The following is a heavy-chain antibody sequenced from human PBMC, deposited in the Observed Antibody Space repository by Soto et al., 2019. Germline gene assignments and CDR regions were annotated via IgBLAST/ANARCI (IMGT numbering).Heavy chain of an antibody. J-gene: IGHJ4*02. D-gene: IGHD2-15*01. CDR2: ISSSSSTI. CDR3: ARDKGRSPLDY. V-gene: IGHV3-48*01. Sequence: EVQLVESGGGLVQPGGSLRLSCAASGFTFSSYSMNWVRQAPGKGLEWVSYISSSSSTIYYADSVKGRFTISRDNAKNSLYLQMKSLRAEHTAVYYCARDKGRSPLDYWGQGTLVTVSS. CDR1: GFTFSSYS.